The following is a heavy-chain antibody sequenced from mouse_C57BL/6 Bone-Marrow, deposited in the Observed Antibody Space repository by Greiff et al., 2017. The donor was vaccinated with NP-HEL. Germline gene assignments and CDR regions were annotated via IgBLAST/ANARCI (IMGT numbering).Heavy chain of an antibody. Sequence: EVMLVESGEGLVKPGGSLKLSCAASGFTFSSYAMSWVRQTPEKRLEWVAYISSGGDYIYYADTVKGRFPISRDNARNTLYLQMSSLKSEDTAMYYCTRWRVYSNSGWFAYWGQGTLVTVSA. J-gene: IGHJ3*01. CDR3: TRWRVYSNSGWFAY. V-gene: IGHV5-9-1*02. CDR2: ISSGGDYI. CDR1: GFTFSSYA. D-gene: IGHD2-5*01.